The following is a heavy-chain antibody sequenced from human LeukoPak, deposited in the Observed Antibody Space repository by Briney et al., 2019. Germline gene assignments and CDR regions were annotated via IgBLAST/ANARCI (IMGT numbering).Heavy chain of an antibody. Sequence: PSETLSLTCTVSGGSISPYYWSWIRQPPGKGLEWIGYIYYSGSTNYNPSLKSRVTISVDTSKNQFSLKLRSVTAADTAVYYCARVTGYVIEDNFDYWGQGTLVTVSS. CDR2: IYYSGST. J-gene: IGHJ4*02. CDR1: GGSISPYY. V-gene: IGHV4-59*01. CDR3: ARVTGYVIEDNFDY. D-gene: IGHD2-15*01.